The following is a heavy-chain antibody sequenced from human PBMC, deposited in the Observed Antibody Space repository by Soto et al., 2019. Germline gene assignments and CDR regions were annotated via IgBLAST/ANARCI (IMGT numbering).Heavy chain of an antibody. CDR2: IYYSGST. J-gene: IGHJ6*02. D-gene: IGHD2-15*01. Sequence: PSETLSLTCTVSGGSISSGGYYWSWIRQHPGKGLEWIGYIYYSGSTYYNPSLKSRVTISVDTSKNQFSLKLSSVTAADTAVYYCASIPVAAHPSYYYYGMDVWGQGTTVTVSS. V-gene: IGHV4-31*03. CDR3: ASIPVAAHPSYYYYGMDV. CDR1: GGSISSGGYY.